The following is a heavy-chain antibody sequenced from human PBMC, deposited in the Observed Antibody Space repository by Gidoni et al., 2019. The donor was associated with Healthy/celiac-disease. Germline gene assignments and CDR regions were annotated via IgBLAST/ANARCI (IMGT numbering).Heavy chain of an antibody. CDR1: GFTFSDYY. CDR3: ARPSIAVAGTPLLVDY. V-gene: IGHV3-11*05. Sequence: QVQLVESGGGLVKPGGSLRLSCAASGFTFSDYYMSWIRQAPGKGLEWVSYISSSSSYTNYADSVKGRFTISRDNAKNSLYLQMNSLRAEDTAVYYCARPSIAVAGTPLLVDYWGQGTLVTVSS. D-gene: IGHD6-19*01. J-gene: IGHJ4*02. CDR2: ISSSSSYT.